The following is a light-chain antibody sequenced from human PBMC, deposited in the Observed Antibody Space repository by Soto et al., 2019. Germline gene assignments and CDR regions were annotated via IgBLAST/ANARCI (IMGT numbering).Light chain of an antibody. CDR1: QSVNSN. CDR2: GAS. J-gene: IGKJ4*01. V-gene: IGKV3D-15*01. Sequence: EIVMTQSPATLSVSPGEGVTLSCRASQSVNSNLAWYQQKPGQAPRLLIYGASTRATGIPARFSGSGSGTEFTLTISSLQSEDFAVYYCQQYDNWPLTFGGGTKVEIK. CDR3: QQYDNWPLT.